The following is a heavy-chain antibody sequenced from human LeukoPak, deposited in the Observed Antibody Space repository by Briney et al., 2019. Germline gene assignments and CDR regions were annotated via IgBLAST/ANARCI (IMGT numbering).Heavy chain of an antibody. J-gene: IGHJ4*02. V-gene: IGHV3-23*01. CDR2: ISGSGGST. CDR1: GFTFSSYA. CDR3: ARSSYTAMVNPYYFDY. D-gene: IGHD5-18*01. Sequence: GGSLRLSCAASGFTFSSYAMSWVRQAPGKGLEWVSAISGSGGSTYYADSVKGRFTISRDNSKNTLYLQMNSLRAEDTAVYYCARSSYTAMVNPYYFDYWGQGTLVTVSS.